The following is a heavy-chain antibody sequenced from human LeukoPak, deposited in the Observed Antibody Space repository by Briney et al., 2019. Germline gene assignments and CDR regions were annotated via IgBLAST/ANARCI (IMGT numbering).Heavy chain of an antibody. CDR3: ARGEERGSLKAFGY. V-gene: IGHV3-11*06. CDR2: ISTSSGHT. Sequence: GGSLRLSCAASGFTFSGYYMSWIRQAPGKGLEWVSYISTSSGHTNYADSVKGRFTISRDNAKNSLYLQMDSLRAEETALYYCARGEERGSLKAFGYWGQGTLVTVSS. J-gene: IGHJ4*02. CDR1: GFTFSGYY. D-gene: IGHD1-1*01.